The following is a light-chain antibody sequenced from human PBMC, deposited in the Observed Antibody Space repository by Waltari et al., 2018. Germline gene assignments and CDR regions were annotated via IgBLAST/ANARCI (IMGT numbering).Light chain of an antibody. J-gene: IGKJ1*01. Sequence: DIVMTQSPDSLAVSLGERATINCKSSHTLFYSSNKKNYLAWYQLKPGQPPKLLIFWASTRESGVPDRFSGSGSATDFTLTIDTLQAEDVAVYYCQQYYTTPTFGQGTKVEIK. V-gene: IGKV4-1*01. CDR3: QQYYTTPT. CDR1: HTLFYSSNKKNY. CDR2: WAS.